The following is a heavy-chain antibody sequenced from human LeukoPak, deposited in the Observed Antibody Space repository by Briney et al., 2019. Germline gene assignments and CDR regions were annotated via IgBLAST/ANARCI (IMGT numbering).Heavy chain of an antibody. J-gene: IGHJ4*02. CDR3: ARTRAYGGRPDY. D-gene: IGHD4-23*01. CDR2: IYYSGST. CDR1: GGSISSGSYY. V-gene: IGHV4-61*01. Sequence: SETLSLTCTVSGGSISSGSYYWSWFRQPPGKGLEWIGCIYYSGSTNYNPSLKSRVTISVDTSKNQLSLKLSSVTAADTAVYYCARTRAYGGRPDYWGQGTLVTVSS.